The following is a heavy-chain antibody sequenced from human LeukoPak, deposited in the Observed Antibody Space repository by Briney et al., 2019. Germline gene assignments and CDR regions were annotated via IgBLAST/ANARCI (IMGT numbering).Heavy chain of an antibody. CDR1: VFSFTAYI. Sequence: GGSLRLSCAASVFSFTAYIMNWVRQAPWKGLEWVLSITSNSNYIYYADSVRGRFTISRDNAKNSLFLQMNSLRAEDTAVYYCARWLVGALKPGAFDVWGQGTMVTVSS. V-gene: IGHV3-21*01. J-gene: IGHJ3*01. CDR3: ARWLVGALKPGAFDV. D-gene: IGHD1-26*01. CDR2: ITSNSNYI.